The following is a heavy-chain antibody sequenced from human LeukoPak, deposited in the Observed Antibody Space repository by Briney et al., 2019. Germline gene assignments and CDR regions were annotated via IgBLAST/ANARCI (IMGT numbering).Heavy chain of an antibody. Sequence: SETLSLTCAVYGGSFSGYYWSWIRQPPGKGLEWIGEINHSGSTNYNPSLKSRVTISVDTSKNQFSLKLSSVTAADTAVYYCAATYYDFWSGPLYGMDVWGQGATVTVSS. CDR3: AATYYDFWSGPLYGMDV. V-gene: IGHV4-34*01. CDR1: GGSFSGYY. J-gene: IGHJ6*02. CDR2: INHSGST. D-gene: IGHD3-3*01.